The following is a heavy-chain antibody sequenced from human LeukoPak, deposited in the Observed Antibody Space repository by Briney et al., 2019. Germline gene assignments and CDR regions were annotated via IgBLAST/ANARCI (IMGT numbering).Heavy chain of an antibody. CDR2: IHHSGKT. CDR1: GYSIISDYY. V-gene: IGHV4-38-2*02. CDR3: ARGLRRYYFDN. J-gene: IGHJ4*02. Sequence: SETLSLTCTVSGYSIISDYYWAWIRQPPGKGLEWIGSIHHSGKTYYKPSLKSRVTISVDTSKNQFSLKLSAVTAADTAVYYCARGLRRYYFDNWGQGTLVAVSS.